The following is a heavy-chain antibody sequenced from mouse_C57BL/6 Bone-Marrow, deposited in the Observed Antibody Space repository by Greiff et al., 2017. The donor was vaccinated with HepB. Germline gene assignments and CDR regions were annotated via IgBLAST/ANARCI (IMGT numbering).Heavy chain of an antibody. CDR3: ARWGGYYWFAY. J-gene: IGHJ3*01. CDR1: GYTFTSYW. V-gene: IGHV1-52*01. Sequence: QVQLQQPGAELVRPGSSVKLSCKASGYTFTSYWMHWVKQRPIQGLEWIGNIDPSDSETHYNQKFKDKATLTVDKSSSTAYMQLSSLTSEDSAVYYCARWGGYYWFAYWGQGTLVTVSA. D-gene: IGHD2-3*01. CDR2: IDPSDSET.